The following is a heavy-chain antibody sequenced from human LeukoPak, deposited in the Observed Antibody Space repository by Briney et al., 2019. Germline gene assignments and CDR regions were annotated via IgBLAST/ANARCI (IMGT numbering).Heavy chain of an antibody. J-gene: IGHJ4*02. CDR2: ISWNSGSI. V-gene: IGHV3-9*01. Sequence: GGSLRLSCAASGFTFDDYAMHWVRQAPGKGLEWVSGISWNSGSIGYADSVKGRFTISRDNAKNSLYLQMNSLRAEDTALYYCAKAEYDYVWGSYRSPFDYWGQGTLVTVSS. CDR1: GFTFDDYA. CDR3: AKAEYDYVWGSYRSPFDY. D-gene: IGHD3-16*02.